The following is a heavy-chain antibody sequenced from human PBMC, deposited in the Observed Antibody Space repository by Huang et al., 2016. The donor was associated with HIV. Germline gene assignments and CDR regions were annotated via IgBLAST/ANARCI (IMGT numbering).Heavy chain of an antibody. D-gene: IGHD3-22*01. CDR3: VRDPRIQSWLNYFDY. Sequence: EVQLVESGGGLVQPGGSLRLSCAASGFTFSSYWMHWFRQAPGKGLGWVSRINSDGSSSGYADSVKGRFTISRDNAKNTLYLQMNSLRAEDTAVYYCVRDPRIQSWLNYFDYWGQGTLVSVSS. CDR2: INSDGSSS. V-gene: IGHV3-74*01. CDR1: GFTFSSYW. J-gene: IGHJ4*02.